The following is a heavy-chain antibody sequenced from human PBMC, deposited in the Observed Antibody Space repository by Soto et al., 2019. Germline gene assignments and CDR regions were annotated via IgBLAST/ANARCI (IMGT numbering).Heavy chain of an antibody. CDR1: GFTFSSYD. J-gene: IGHJ4*02. V-gene: IGHV3-13*01. CDR2: ISVGGHT. D-gene: IGHD6-13*01. CDR3: ARERASYSAAWQNLNY. Sequence: LRLSCSASGFTFSSYDMHWVRQVAGKGLEWVSAISVGGHTFYADSLKGRFTISRDDAKNSLYLQMNSLRAEDTAVYFCARERASYSAAWQNLNYWGQGTLVTVS.